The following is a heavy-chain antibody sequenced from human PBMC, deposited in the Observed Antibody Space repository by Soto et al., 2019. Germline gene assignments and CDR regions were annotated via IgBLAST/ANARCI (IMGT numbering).Heavy chain of an antibody. J-gene: IGHJ5*02. CDR1: GYTFTSYD. Sequence: VKVSCKASGYTFTSYDINWVRQATGQGLEWMGWMNPNSGNTGYAQKFQGRVTMNRNTSISTAYMELSSLRSEDTAVYYCARDKFYDILTGYYTSWFDPWAQGTLVTVSS. CDR3: ARDKFYDILTGYYTSWFDP. D-gene: IGHD3-9*01. V-gene: IGHV1-8*01. CDR2: MNPNSGNT.